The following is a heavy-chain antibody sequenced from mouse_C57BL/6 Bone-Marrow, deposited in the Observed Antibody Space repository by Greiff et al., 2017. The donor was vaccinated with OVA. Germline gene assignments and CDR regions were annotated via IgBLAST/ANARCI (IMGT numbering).Heavy chain of an antibody. CDR2: ISDGGSYT. J-gene: IGHJ4*01. CDR3: ARDEGTTGAMDY. CDR1: GFTFSSYA. D-gene: IGHD1-1*01. Sequence: EVQLVESGGGLVKPGGSLKLSCAASGFTFSSYAMSWVRQTPEKRLEWVATISDGGSYTYYPVNVKGRFTISRDNAKNNLYLQMSHLKSEDTAMYYCARDEGTTGAMDYWGQGTSVTVSS. V-gene: IGHV5-4*01.